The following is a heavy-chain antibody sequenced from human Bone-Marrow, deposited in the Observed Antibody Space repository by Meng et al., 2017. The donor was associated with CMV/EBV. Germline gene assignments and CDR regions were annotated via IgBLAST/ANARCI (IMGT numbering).Heavy chain of an antibody. J-gene: IGHJ4*02. CDR3: ARVVRNYDFWSGYSGY. V-gene: IGHV1-2*02. CDR2: INPNSGGT. Sequence: GESLKISCAASGFTFSSYCMHWVRQAPGQGLEWMGWINPNSGGTNYAQKFQGRVTMTRDTSTSTVYMELSSLRSEDTAVYYCARVVRNYDFWSGYSGYWGQGTLVTVSS. D-gene: IGHD3-3*01. CDR1: GFTFSSYC.